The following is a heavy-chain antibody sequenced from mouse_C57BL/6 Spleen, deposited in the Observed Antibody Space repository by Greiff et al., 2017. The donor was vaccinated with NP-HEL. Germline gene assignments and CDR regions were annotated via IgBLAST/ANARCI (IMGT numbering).Heavy chain of an antibody. CDR3: AREGDGIPGAY. Sequence: EVKLVESGGGLVKPGGSLKLSCAASGFTFSSYAMSWVRQTPEKRLEWVATISDGGSYTYYPDNVKGRFTISRDNAKNNLYLQMSHLKSEDTAMYYCAREGDGIPGAYWGQGTLVTVSA. J-gene: IGHJ3*01. CDR2: ISDGGSYT. CDR1: GFTFSSYA. V-gene: IGHV5-4*01. D-gene: IGHD2-3*01.